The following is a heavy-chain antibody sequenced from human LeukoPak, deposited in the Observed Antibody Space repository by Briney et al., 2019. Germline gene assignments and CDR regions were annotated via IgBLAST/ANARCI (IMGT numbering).Heavy chain of an antibody. CDR3: ARDEPSPDSTDLDY. Sequence: GGSLRLSCAASGFTVSSNSMTWVRQAPGKGPEWVSVIYSGGSIYYADSVKGRFTISRDNSKNTLYLQMNSLRAEDTAVYYCARDEPSPDSTDLDYWGQGTLVTVSS. J-gene: IGHJ4*02. D-gene: IGHD2/OR15-2a*01. CDR1: GFTVSSNS. CDR2: IYSGGSI. V-gene: IGHV3-66*01.